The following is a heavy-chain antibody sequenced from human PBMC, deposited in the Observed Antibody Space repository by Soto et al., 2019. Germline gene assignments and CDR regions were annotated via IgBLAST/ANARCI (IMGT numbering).Heavy chain of an antibody. D-gene: IGHD3-16*02. CDR1: GFTFSSYG. CDR2: ISYDGSKK. Sequence: QVQLVESGGGVVQPGRSLRLSCAASGFTFSSYGMHWVRQAPGKGLEWVAVISYDGSKKYYADSVKGRFTTSRDNSKNTRYPQINSLRADDTAVYYCGKAGYRFVVLWQHDYWGQGTLVTVS. CDR3: GKAGYRFVVLWQHDY. J-gene: IGHJ4*02. V-gene: IGHV3-30*18.